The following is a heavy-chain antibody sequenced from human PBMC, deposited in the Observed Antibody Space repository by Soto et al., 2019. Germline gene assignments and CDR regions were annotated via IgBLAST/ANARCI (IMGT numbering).Heavy chain of an antibody. CDR2: INTGNGNT. CDR3: ARDSGGGAIFAPPYSYGMDV. Sequence: ASVKVSCKASGYTFTTYAMHWVRQAPGQRLEWMGWINTGNGNTKYSQKFQGRVTITRDTSATSASTVYMEVSSLRSEDTAIYSCARDSGGGAIFAPPYSYGMDVGGQGTTVTVPS. J-gene: IGHJ6*02. V-gene: IGHV1-3*04. CDR1: GYTFTTYA. D-gene: IGHD3-3*01.